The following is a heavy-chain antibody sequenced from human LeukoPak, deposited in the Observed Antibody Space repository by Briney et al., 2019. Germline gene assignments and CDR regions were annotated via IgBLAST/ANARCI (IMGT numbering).Heavy chain of an antibody. V-gene: IGHV3-9*01. CDR2: ISWNSGSI. Sequence: GGSLRLSCAASGFIFDDYAMHWVRQAPGKGLECVSGISWNSGSIGYADAVKGRFTISRDNGMNSLYLQMNSLRPEDTAVYYCARDYDGGYMNVWGKGTTVTVSS. J-gene: IGHJ6*03. CDR1: GFIFDDYA. D-gene: IGHD3-3*01. CDR3: ARDYDGGYMNV.